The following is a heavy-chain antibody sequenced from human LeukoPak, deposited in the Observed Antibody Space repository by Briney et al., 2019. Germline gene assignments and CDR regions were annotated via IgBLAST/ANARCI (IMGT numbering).Heavy chain of an antibody. Sequence: GGSLRLSCAASGFTFSSYAMSWVRQAAGKGLEWVSGIVGSGGHTYYADSVKGRFTISRDNSTNTLHLQMNSLRAEDTAVYYCAKDWDSTGYYLDYWGQGTLVTVSS. CDR1: GFTFSSYA. D-gene: IGHD3-22*01. J-gene: IGHJ4*02. V-gene: IGHV3-23*01. CDR2: IVGSGGHT. CDR3: AKDWDSTGYYLDY.